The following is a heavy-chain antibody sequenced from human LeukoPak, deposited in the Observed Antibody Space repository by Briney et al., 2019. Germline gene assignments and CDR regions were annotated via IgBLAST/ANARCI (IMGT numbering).Heavy chain of an antibody. D-gene: IGHD2-2*01. Sequence: PGGSLRLSCAASGFTFSSYSMNWVRQAPGKGLEWVSYNSSSSSTIYYADSVKGRFTISRDNAKNSLYLQMNSLRAEDTAVYYCAKALIVVVPAAPDYWGQGTLVTVSS. CDR3: AKALIVVVPAAPDY. J-gene: IGHJ4*02. CDR2: NSSSSSTI. CDR1: GFTFSSYS. V-gene: IGHV3-48*01.